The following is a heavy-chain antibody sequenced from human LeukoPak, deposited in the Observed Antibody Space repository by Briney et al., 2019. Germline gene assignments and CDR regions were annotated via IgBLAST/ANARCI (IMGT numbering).Heavy chain of an antibody. CDR3: ARDGYYDSSGPGMDV. J-gene: IGHJ6*02. CDR2: IYSGGST. Sequence: GGSLRLSCAASGFTVSSNYMSWVRQAPGKGLEWVPVIYSGGSTYYADSVKGRFTISRDNSKNTLYLQMNSLRAEDTAVYYCARDGYYDSSGPGMDVWGQGTTVTVSS. D-gene: IGHD3-22*01. CDR1: GFTVSSNY. V-gene: IGHV3-53*01.